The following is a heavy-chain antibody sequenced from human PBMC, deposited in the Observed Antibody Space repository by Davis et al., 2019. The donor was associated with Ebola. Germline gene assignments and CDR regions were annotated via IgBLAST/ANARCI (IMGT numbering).Heavy chain of an antibody. J-gene: IGHJ6*02. D-gene: IGHD6-13*01. V-gene: IGHV4-34*01. CDR3: ARVGGSSWPYYYYYGMDV. CDR1: GGSFSGYY. CDR2: INHSGST. Sequence: PSETLSLTCAVYGGSFSGYYWSWIRQPPGKGLEWIGEINHSGSTNYNPSLKSRVTISVDTSKNQFSLKLSSVTAADTAVYYCARVGGSSWPYYYYYGMDVWGQGTTVTVSS.